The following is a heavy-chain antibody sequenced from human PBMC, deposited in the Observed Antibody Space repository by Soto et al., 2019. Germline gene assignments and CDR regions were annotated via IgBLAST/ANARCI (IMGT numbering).Heavy chain of an antibody. J-gene: IGHJ4*02. CDR1: GYPFTSYD. V-gene: IGHV1-8*01. CDR2: MNPNSGNT. Sequence: GASLKVSCKSSGYPFTSYDINWVRQATGQGLEWMGWMNPNSGNTGYAQKFQGRVTMTRNTSISTAYMELSSLRSEDTAVYYCARGVVENCSGGSCYSYYWGQGTLVTVSS. CDR3: ARGVVENCSGGSCYSYY. D-gene: IGHD2-15*01.